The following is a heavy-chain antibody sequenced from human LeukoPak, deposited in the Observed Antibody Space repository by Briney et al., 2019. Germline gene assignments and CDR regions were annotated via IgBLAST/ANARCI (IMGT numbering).Heavy chain of an antibody. J-gene: IGHJ4*02. D-gene: IGHD5-18*01. CDR1: GGSFSGYY. CDR3: ARSGRYSYPNFDY. CDR2: INHSGST. Sequence: PSETLSLTCAVYGGSFSGYYWSWIRQPPGKGLEWIGEINHSGSTNYNPSLKSRVTISVDTSKNQFSLKLSSVTAADTAVYYCARSGRYSYPNFDYWGQGTLVTVSS. V-gene: IGHV4-34*01.